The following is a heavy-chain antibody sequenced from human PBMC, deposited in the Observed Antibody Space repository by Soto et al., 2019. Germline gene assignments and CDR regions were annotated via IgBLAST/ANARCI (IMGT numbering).Heavy chain of an antibody. CDR1: GGTFSSYA. Sequence: QVQLVQSGAEVKKPGSSVKVSCKASGGTFSSYAISWVRQAPGQGLEWMGGIIPIFGTANYAQKFQGRVTITADESTSTADMGLRSLSCEDTSVYYCAGGGSGSYYSWYFDLWGRGTLVTVSS. CDR3: AGGGSGSYYSWYFDL. J-gene: IGHJ2*01. D-gene: IGHD3-10*01. V-gene: IGHV1-69*12. CDR2: IIPIFGTA.